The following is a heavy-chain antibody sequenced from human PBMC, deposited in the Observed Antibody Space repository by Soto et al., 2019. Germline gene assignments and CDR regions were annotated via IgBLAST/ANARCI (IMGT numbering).Heavy chain of an antibody. J-gene: IGHJ3*02. V-gene: IGHV1-46*01. CDR2: INPSGART. Sequence: GASVKVSCKASEYSFTGYYIHWVRQAPGQGLEWMGIINPSGARTNYAQRFQGRVTMTRDTSTSTVYMELRSLRSEDMAVYYCVVIEAVGPDNDAFDIWGQGTMVTVSS. CDR3: VVIEAVGPDNDAFDI. D-gene: IGHD6-13*01. CDR1: EYSFTGYY.